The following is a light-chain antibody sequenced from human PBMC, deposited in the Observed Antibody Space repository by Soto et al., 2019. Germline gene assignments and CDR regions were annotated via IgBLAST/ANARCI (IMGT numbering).Light chain of an antibody. J-gene: IGLJ2*01. CDR1: SSDVGGHNY. CDR3: SSYTSSTTLEV. V-gene: IGLV2-14*03. CDR2: EVS. Sequence: QSALTQPASVSASPGQSITISCTGTSSDVGGHNYVSRYQQHPGKAPKLIIFEVSNRPSGVSNRFSGSKSGNTASLTISGLQAEDEADYYCSSYTSSTTLEVFGGGTKLTVL.